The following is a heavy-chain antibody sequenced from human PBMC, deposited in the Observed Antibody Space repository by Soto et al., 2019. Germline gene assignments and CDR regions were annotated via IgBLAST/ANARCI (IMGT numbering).Heavy chain of an antibody. CDR1: GGSISSYY. CDR2: IYTSGST. J-gene: IGHJ4*02. CDR3: AYSSSWQGTFDY. D-gene: IGHD6-13*01. Sequence: PSETLSLTCTVSGGSISSYYWSWIRQPAGKGLGWIGRIYTSGSTNYNPSLKSRVTMSVDTSKNQFSLKLSSVTAADTAVYYCAYSSSWQGTFDYWGQGTLVTVSS. V-gene: IGHV4-4*07.